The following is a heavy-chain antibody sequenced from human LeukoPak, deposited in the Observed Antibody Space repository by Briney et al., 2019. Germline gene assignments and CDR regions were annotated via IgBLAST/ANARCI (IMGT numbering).Heavy chain of an antibody. CDR1: GGSFSGYY. CDR3: ARLRAQLVRWFDP. J-gene: IGHJ5*02. CDR2: INHSGST. Sequence: PSETLSLTCAVYGGSFSGYYWSWIRQPPGKGLEWIGEINHSGSTNYNPSLKSRVTISVDTSKNQFSLKLSSVTAADTAVYYCARLRAQLVRWFDPWGQGTLVTVSS. D-gene: IGHD6-13*01. V-gene: IGHV4-34*01.